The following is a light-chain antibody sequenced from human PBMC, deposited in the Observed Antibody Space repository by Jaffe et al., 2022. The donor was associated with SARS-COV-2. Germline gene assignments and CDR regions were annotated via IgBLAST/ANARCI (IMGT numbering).Light chain of an antibody. Sequence: DIQMTQSPSTLSASVGDRVTITCRASQSIRSWLAWYQQKPGKAPKLLIYKASTLESGVPSRFSGSGSGTEFTLTISSLQPDDFATYYCQQYNSYWTWTFGQGTKVEIK. CDR1: QSIRSW. J-gene: IGKJ1*01. CDR3: QQYNSYWTWT. CDR2: KAS. V-gene: IGKV1-5*03.